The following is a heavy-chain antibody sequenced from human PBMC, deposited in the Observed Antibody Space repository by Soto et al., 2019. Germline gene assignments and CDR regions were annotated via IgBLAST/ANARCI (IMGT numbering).Heavy chain of an antibody. CDR3: VRSQGSSTSLEIYYYYYYGMDV. Sequence: QVQLVQSGAEVKKPGSSVKVSCKASGGTFSSYAISWVRQAPGQGLEWMGGIIPISGTANYAQKFQGRVTITADESTSTAYMELSSLGSEDTAVYYCVRSQGSSTSLEIYYYYYYGMDVWGQGTTVTVSS. CDR2: IIPISGTA. D-gene: IGHD2-2*01. CDR1: GGTFSSYA. V-gene: IGHV1-69*01. J-gene: IGHJ6*02.